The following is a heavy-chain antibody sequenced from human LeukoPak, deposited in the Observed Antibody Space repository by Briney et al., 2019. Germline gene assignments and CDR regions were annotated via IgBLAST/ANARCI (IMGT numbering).Heavy chain of an antibody. Sequence: SETLSLTCAFSGYSISSGYYWGWIRQPPGKGLEWIGSIYHSGSTYYNPSLKSRVTISVDTSKNQFSLKLSSVTAADTAVYYCARQGYDFWSGYYYYMDVWGKGTTVTVSS. CDR2: IYHSGST. CDR3: ARQGYDFWSGYYYYMDV. CDR1: GYSISSGYY. J-gene: IGHJ6*03. D-gene: IGHD3-3*01. V-gene: IGHV4-38-2*01.